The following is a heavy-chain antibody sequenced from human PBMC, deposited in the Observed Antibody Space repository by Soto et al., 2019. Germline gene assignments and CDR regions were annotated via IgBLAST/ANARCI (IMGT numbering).Heavy chain of an antibody. V-gene: IGHV1-2*04. J-gene: IGHJ4*02. CDR2: INPNSGGT. CDR3: PRGGDYYGSGSYVDY. CDR1: GYTFTGYY. D-gene: IGHD3-10*01. Sequence: QVQLVQSGAEVKKPGASVKVSCKASGYTFTGYYMHWVRQAPGQGLEWMGWINPNSGGTNYAQKFEGWVTMTRDTSISTAYMELSRLSSDDTAVYYCPRGGDYYGSGSYVDYWGQGTLVTVSS.